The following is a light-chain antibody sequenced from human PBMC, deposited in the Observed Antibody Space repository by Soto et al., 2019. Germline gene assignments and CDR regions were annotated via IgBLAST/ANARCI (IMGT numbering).Light chain of an antibody. V-gene: IGLV2-14*01. CDR1: SSDIGAYDY. Sequence: QSALTQPASLSGSPGQSITISCTGTSSDIGAYDYVSWFQQHPGKAPKLMISEVNNRPSGVSNRFSGSKSGNTAYLTISGLQVEDEAEYYCGSYTTSSNYVFGDGKKVIVL. CDR2: EVN. J-gene: IGLJ1*01. CDR3: GSYTTSSNYV.